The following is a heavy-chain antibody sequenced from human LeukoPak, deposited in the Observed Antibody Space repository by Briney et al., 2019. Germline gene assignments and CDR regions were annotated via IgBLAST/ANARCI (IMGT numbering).Heavy chain of an antibody. J-gene: IGHJ4*02. D-gene: IGHD4-17*01. Sequence: SQTLSLTCTVSGGSISSGGYYWSWIRQHPGKGLEWIGYIYYSGTTSYNPSLKRRVTISVDTSKKQFSLKLTSVTAAGTAVYYCASLIPSLRYLDYWGQGTLVTVSS. CDR1: GGSISSGGYY. CDR2: IYYSGTT. V-gene: IGHV4-31*02. CDR3: ASLIPSLRYLDY.